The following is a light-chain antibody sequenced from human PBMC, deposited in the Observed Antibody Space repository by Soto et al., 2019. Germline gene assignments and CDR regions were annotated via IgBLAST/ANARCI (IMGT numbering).Light chain of an antibody. J-gene: IGLJ3*02. CDR1: SSNIGSNY. CDR3: ATWDDSLDGLV. CDR2: RNN. Sequence: QSVLTQPPSASGTPGQRVTISCSGSSSNIGSNYVYWYQQLPGTAPKLLIYRNNQRPSGVPDRFSGSKSDTSASLAISGLRSEDEADYYRATWDDSLDGLVFGGGTKLTVL. V-gene: IGLV1-47*01.